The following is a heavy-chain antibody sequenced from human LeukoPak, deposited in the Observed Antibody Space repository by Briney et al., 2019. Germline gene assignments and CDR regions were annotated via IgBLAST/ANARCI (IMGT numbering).Heavy chain of an antibody. D-gene: IGHD3-22*01. J-gene: IGHJ4*02. CDR3: ARSADRSGYSREITLYYFDY. CDR2: ISNRGTTI. V-gene: IGHV3-11*01. CDR1: GFTFSDFY. Sequence: GGSLRLSCAASGFTFSDFYMTWIRQAPGKGLEWVSYISNRGTTIHYADSVRGRFTISRDNAKKSLYLQMNGLRAEDTAVYYCARSADRSGYSREITLYYFDYWGQGTLVTVSS.